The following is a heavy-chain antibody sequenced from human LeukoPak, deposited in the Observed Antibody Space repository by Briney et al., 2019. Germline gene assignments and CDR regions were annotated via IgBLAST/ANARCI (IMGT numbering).Heavy chain of an antibody. D-gene: IGHD6-13*01. CDR3: ARYITSWYYFDY. Sequence: PSETLSLTCTVYGGSFSGYYWSWIRQPPGKGLEWIGEINHSGSTKYNPSLKSRVTTSVDTSKNQFSLKLSSVTAADTAVYYCARYITSWYYFDYWGQGTLVTVSS. V-gene: IGHV4-34*01. CDR2: INHSGST. J-gene: IGHJ4*02. CDR1: GGSFSGYY.